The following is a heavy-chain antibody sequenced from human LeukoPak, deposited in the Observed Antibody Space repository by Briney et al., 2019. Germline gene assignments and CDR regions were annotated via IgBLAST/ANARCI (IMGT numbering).Heavy chain of an antibody. J-gene: IGHJ4*02. V-gene: IGHV3-15*07. CDR2: IKSKTDGGTT. CDR3: THYTVTTSFDY. D-gene: IGHD4-11*01. Sequence: GGSLRLSCAASGSTVSNAWMNWVRQAPGKGLEWVGRIKSKTDGGTTDYAAPVKGRFTISRDDSKNTLFLQMNSLKTEDTAVYYCTHYTVTTSFDYWGQGTLVTVSS. CDR1: GSTVSNAW.